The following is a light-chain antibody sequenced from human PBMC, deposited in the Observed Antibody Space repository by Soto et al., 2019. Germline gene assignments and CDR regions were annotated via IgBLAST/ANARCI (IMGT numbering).Light chain of an antibody. CDR2: YAS. V-gene: IGKV1-5*01. J-gene: IGKJ1*01. CDR3: QQYNSYWT. CDR1: QSLSGW. Sequence: DIHMTQSPSTLSASVGYRFTITCRASQSLSGWLAWYQQKPGKAPKVLIYYASSMESGVPSRFSGSGSGTEFTLTISSLQPDDFATYYCQQYNSYWTFGQGTKVDIK.